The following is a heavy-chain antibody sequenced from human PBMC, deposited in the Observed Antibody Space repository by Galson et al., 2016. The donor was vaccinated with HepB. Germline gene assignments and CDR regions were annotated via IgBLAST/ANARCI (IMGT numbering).Heavy chain of an antibody. D-gene: IGHD6-6*01. CDR1: GFTFSSFA. CDR2: ISHDASNT. Sequence: SLRLSCAASGFTFSSFAMHWLRRAPGKGLEWVALISHDASNTYYADSVKGRFTISRDNSKNTLYLQMSGLRPDDTAFYYCSTAPDSEGNNSFFDPWGQGTLVSVSS. V-gene: IGHV3-30*04. CDR3: STAPDSEGNNSFFDP. J-gene: IGHJ5*02.